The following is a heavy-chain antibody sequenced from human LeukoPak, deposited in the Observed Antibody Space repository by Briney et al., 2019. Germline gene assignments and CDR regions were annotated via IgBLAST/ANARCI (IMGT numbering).Heavy chain of an antibody. CDR2: IRYDGSNK. CDR1: GFTFSSYG. CDR3: AKGSPTCTTQCYFDY. J-gene: IGHJ4*02. D-gene: IGHD4-17*01. Sequence: GGSLRLSCAASGFTFSSYGLHWVRQAPGKGLEWVAFIRYDGSNKYYADSVKGRFTISRDNSKNTLYLQMNSLRAEDTAVYYCAKGSPTCTTQCYFDYWGQGTLVTVSS. V-gene: IGHV3-30*02.